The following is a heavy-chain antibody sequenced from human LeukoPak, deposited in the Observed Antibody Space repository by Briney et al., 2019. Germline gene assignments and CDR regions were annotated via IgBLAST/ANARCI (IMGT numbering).Heavy chain of an antibody. Sequence: PGGSLRLSCAASVLTSSSYSMNWVRQAPGKGVEWVSSISSSSSYIYYTDSVKARSTISRGSAKNSLYLQMNSLTAKHTAVYYCARARGYWGQGTLVTVSS. J-gene: IGHJ4*02. V-gene: IGHV3-21*04. CDR2: ISSSSSYI. CDR1: VLTSSSYS. CDR3: ARARGY.